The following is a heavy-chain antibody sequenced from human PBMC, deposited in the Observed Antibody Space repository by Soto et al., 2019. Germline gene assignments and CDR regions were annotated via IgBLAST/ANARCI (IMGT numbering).Heavy chain of an antibody. Sequence: SETLSLTCTVSGGSISSSSYYWSWIRQPPGKGLEWIGSIYYSGSTYYNPSLKSRVTISVDTSKNQFSLKLSSVTAADTAVYYCASTIFGVVIHYFDYWGQGTLVTVSS. CDR3: ASTIFGVVIHYFDY. CDR1: GGSISSSSYY. V-gene: IGHV4-39*01. CDR2: IYYSGST. J-gene: IGHJ4*02. D-gene: IGHD3-3*01.